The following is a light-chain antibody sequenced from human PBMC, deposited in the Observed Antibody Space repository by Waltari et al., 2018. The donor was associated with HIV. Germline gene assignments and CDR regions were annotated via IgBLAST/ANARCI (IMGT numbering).Light chain of an antibody. Sequence: DIVMTQSPDSLAVPPGERATINCKSNPSVLYSSNNKTYLAWYQQKPGQPPKLLIYWSSTRESGVPDRFSGSGSGTDFTLTISSLQAEDVAVYYCQQYYSTPITFGQGTRLEIK. CDR1: PSVLYSSNNKTY. CDR2: WSS. CDR3: QQYYSTPIT. J-gene: IGKJ5*01. V-gene: IGKV4-1*01.